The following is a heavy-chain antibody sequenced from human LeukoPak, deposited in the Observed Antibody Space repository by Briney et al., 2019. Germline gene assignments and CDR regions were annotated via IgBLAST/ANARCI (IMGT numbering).Heavy chain of an antibody. J-gene: IGHJ4*02. CDR3: ARDSDSSGYYWAFDY. Sequence: SETLSLTCTVSGGSISSYYWSWIRQPAGKGPEWIGRIYTSGSTNYNPSLKSRVTMSVDTSKNQFSLKLSSVTAADTAVYYCARDSDSSGYYWAFDYWGQGTLVTVSS. V-gene: IGHV4-4*07. CDR1: GGSISSYY. CDR2: IYTSGST. D-gene: IGHD3-22*01.